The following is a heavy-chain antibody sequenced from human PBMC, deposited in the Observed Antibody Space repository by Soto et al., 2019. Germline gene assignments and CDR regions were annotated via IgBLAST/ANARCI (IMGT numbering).Heavy chain of an antibody. CDR2: ISSSSSTI. J-gene: IGHJ3*02. CDR3: ARDQGYCSGGSCFDAFDI. D-gene: IGHD2-15*01. Sequence: GGSLRLSCAASGFTFSSYSMNWVRQAPGKGLEWVSYISSSSSTIYYADSVKGRFTISRDNAKNSLYLQMNSLRAEDTAVYYCARDQGYCSGGSCFDAFDIWGQGTMVTVSS. CDR1: GFTFSSYS. V-gene: IGHV3-48*01.